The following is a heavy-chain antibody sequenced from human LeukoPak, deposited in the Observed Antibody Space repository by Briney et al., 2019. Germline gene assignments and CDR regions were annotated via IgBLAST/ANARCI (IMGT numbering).Heavy chain of an antibody. J-gene: IGHJ6*03. V-gene: IGHV4-4*07. CDR3: ARGGITMVRGVTVDYYYYYYMDV. Sequence: SETLSLTCTVSGGSISSYYWSWIRQPAGKGLEWIGRIYTSGSTNYNPSLKSRVTMSVDTSKNQFSLKLSSVTAADTAVYYCARGGITMVRGVTVDYYYYYYMDVWGKGTTVTVSS. D-gene: IGHD3-10*01. CDR1: GGSISSYY. CDR2: IYTSGST.